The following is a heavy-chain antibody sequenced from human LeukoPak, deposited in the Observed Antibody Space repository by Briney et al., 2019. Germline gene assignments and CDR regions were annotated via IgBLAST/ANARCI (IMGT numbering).Heavy chain of an antibody. CDR2: MNPNSGNT. CDR1: GYTFTSYD. Sequence: ASVKVSCKASGYTFTSYDINCVRQATGQGLEWMGWMNPNSGNTGYAQKFQGRVTMTRNTSISTAYMELSSLRSEDTAVYYCARVMRLRAYYDSSGYRLGYWGQGTLVTVSS. V-gene: IGHV1-8*01. CDR3: ARVMRLRAYYDSSGYRLGY. J-gene: IGHJ4*02. D-gene: IGHD3-22*01.